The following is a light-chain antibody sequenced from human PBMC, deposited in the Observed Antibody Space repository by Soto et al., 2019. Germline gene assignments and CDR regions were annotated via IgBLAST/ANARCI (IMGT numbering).Light chain of an antibody. CDR2: DAS. J-gene: IGKJ1*01. V-gene: IGKV1-5*01. CDR1: QSISSW. CDR3: QQYSSHWT. Sequence: DIQMTQSPSTLSASVGDRVTISCRASQSISSWLAWHQQKPGKAPNLLIYDASSLQSGGPSRFSGIGSGTEFTLTISRLQPDDFATYYCQQYSSHWTFGQGTKVDIK.